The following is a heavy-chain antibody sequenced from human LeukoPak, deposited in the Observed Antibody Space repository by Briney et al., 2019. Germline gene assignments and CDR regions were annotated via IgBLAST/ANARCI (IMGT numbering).Heavy chain of an antibody. CDR1: GYTFTSYA. CDR2: INPNSGGT. V-gene: IGHV1-2*06. Sequence: ASVKVSCKASGYTFTSYAMHWVRQAPGQGLEWMGRINPNSGGTNYAQKFQGRVTMTRDTSISTAYMELSRLRSDDTAVYYCARDKGVYSSSWYYFDYWGQGTLVTVSS. CDR3: ARDKGVYSSSWYYFDY. J-gene: IGHJ4*02. D-gene: IGHD6-13*01.